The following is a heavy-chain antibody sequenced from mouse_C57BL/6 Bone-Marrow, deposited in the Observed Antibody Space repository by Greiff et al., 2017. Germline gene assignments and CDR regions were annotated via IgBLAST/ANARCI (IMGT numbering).Heavy chain of an antibody. CDR2: IDPSASYT. D-gene: IGHD2-4*01. CDR1: GYTFTSYW. J-gene: IGHJ2*01. Sequence: QVQLQQPGAELVKPGASVKLSCKASGYTFTSYWMQWVKQRPGQGLEWIGEIDPSASYTTYNQKFKGKATLTVDTSSSTAYMQLSSLTSEDSAVYYCARPIYYDYEGGYWGQGTTLTVSS. CDR3: ARPIYYDYEGGY. V-gene: IGHV1-50*01.